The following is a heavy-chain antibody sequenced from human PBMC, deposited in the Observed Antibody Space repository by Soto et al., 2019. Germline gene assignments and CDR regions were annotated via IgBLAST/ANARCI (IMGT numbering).Heavy chain of an antibody. D-gene: IGHD5-18*01. CDR2: VNRPSNTR. Sequence: LVESGGDLVQVGGSLRLSCGASGFSFSSFDINWVRQAPGKGLEWISYVNRPSNTRYYADSVKGRFTISRDNAKNSLYLQMNSLIDDDTAVDYWAADDADMARESGMDLWGRGTTVIVSS. J-gene: IGHJ6*02. CDR3: AADDADMARESGMDL. CDR1: GFSFSSFD. V-gene: IGHV3-48*02.